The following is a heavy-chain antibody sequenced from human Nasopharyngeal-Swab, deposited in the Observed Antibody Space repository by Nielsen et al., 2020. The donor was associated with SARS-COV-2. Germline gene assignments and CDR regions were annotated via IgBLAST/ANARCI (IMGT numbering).Heavy chain of an antibody. J-gene: IGHJ6*02. CDR3: AKLIEEGSGSYYALYYYYGMDV. Sequence: WIRQPPGKRLEWVAVISYDGSNKYYADSVKGRFTISRDNSKNTLYLQMNSLRAEDTAVYYCAKLIEEGSGSYYALYYYYGMDVWGQGTTVTVSS. CDR2: ISYDGSNK. V-gene: IGHV3-30*18. D-gene: IGHD3-10*01.